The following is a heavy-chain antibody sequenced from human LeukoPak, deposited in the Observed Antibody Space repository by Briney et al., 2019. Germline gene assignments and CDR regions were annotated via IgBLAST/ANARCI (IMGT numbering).Heavy chain of an antibody. D-gene: IGHD6-13*01. V-gene: IGHV3-7*01. CDR2: LKQDGSEK. J-gene: IGHJ4*02. CDR1: GFTFSGYL. CDR3: ARGTIAAPGTDY. Sequence: GGSLRLSCAAPGFTFSGYLMHWVRQAPGKGLEWVANLKQDGSEKHFADSVKGRFTISRDNAENSLYLQMNSLRAEDTAMYYCARGTIAAPGTDYWGQGTLVTVSS.